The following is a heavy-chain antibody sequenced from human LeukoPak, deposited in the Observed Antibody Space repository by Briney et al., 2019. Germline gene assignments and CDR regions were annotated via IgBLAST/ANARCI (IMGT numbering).Heavy chain of an antibody. J-gene: IGHJ4*02. Sequence: ASVKVSCKASGYTFSGHYMHWIRQAPGQGLEWMGWMNAESGETKYAQKFQGRVTMTRDTSISTAYMELRGLRFDDTAVYYCARDPTNWIDYWGQGTLVTVSS. V-gene: IGHV1-2*02. CDR2: MNAESGET. CDR3: ARDPTNWIDY. CDR1: GYTFSGHY. D-gene: IGHD1-1*01.